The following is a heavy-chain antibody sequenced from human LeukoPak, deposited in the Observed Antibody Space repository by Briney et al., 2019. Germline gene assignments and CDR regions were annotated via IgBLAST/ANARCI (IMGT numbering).Heavy chain of an antibody. CDR3: ARDGGHGQNNYYFDY. D-gene: IGHD5-12*01. J-gene: IGHJ4*02. Sequence: PGGSLRLSCAASGFTFSSYWMSWVRQAPGKGLEWVANIKEDGSEEYYVDSMKGRITISRDNAKNSLYLQMNSLRAEDTAVYYCARDGGHGQNNYYFDYWGQGTLVTVSS. CDR2: IKEDGSEE. V-gene: IGHV3-7*03. CDR1: GFTFSSYW.